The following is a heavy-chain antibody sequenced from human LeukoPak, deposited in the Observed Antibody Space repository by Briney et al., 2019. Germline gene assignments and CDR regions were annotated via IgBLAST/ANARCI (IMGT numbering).Heavy chain of an antibody. CDR2: ISGSGGST. V-gene: IGHV3-23*01. Sequence: GGSLRLSCAASGFTFSSYAMSWVRQAPGKGLEWVSAISGSGGSTYYADSVKGRFTISRDNSKNTLYLQMNSLRAEDTAVYYCAKDRGYYDSRALYYFDYWSQGTLVTVSS. CDR1: GFTFSSYA. D-gene: IGHD3-22*01. CDR3: AKDRGYYDSRALYYFDY. J-gene: IGHJ4*02.